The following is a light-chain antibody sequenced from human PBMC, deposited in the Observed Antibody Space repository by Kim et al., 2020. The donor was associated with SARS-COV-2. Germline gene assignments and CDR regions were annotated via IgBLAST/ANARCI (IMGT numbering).Light chain of an antibody. CDR3: QQYNLWPPIT. Sequence: VSPGERVTLSCRASQFVSSSLAWYQQKPGQAPRLLIYGASTRATGIPARFSGSGSGTEFTLTISSLQSEDFALYFCQQYNLWPPITFGQGTRLEIK. CDR2: GAS. J-gene: IGKJ5*01. V-gene: IGKV3-15*01. CDR1: QFVSSS.